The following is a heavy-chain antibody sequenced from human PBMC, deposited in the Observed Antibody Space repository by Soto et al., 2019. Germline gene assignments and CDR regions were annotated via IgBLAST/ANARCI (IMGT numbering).Heavy chain of an antibody. Sequence: QVQLQESGPGLVKPSEPLSLTCTVSGGSISSYYWSWIRQPPGKGLEWMGYIYYSGSTNYNPPLKSRLTISVDTSKNQFSLKLSSVPAADPAVYYWARRYGSSFEYWGQGTLVTVSS. CDR1: GGSISSYY. CDR2: IYYSGST. D-gene: IGHD1-1*01. CDR3: ARRYGSSFEY. J-gene: IGHJ4*02. V-gene: IGHV4-59*08.